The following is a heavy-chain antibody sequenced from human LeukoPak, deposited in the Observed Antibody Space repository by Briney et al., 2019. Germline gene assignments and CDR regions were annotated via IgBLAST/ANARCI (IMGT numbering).Heavy chain of an antibody. D-gene: IGHD6-13*01. CDR2: IYYGGST. V-gene: IGHV4-59*01. CDR1: GGSISGYY. Sequence: SETLSLTCTVSGGSISGYYWSWIRQTPRKGLEWIGNIYYGGSTNYNPSLKSRVTISVDTSKKQFSLKLSSVTAADTAVYFCARDGRGTSSSWSFDYWGQGTPITVSS. J-gene: IGHJ4*02. CDR3: ARDGRGTSSSWSFDY.